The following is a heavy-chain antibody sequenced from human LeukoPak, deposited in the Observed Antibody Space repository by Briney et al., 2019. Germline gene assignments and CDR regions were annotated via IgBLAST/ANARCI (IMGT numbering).Heavy chain of an antibody. CDR2: ISSSSSYI. CDR3: AGDIRLGAVAGTSASDI. V-gene: IGHV3-21*01. Sequence: GGSLRLSCAASGFTFSSYSMNWVRQAPGKGLEWVSSISSSSSYIYYADSVKGRFTISRDNAKNSLYLQMNSLRAEDTAVYYCAGDIRLGAVAGTSASDIWGQGTMVTVSS. D-gene: IGHD6-19*01. CDR1: GFTFSSYS. J-gene: IGHJ3*02.